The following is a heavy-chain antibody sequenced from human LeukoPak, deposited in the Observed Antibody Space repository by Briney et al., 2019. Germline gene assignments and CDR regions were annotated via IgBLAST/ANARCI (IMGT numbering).Heavy chain of an antibody. J-gene: IGHJ4*02. D-gene: IGHD4-11*01. CDR1: GYSFTTYW. V-gene: IGHV5-51*01. Sequence: GESLKISCEGSGYSFTTYWIAWVRQMPGEGLECMGIICPGNSDTRYSPSFQGQVTISADKSINTAYLQWSSLKASDTAMYYCSRLGTTRAPFDYWGQGTLVTVSS. CDR2: ICPGNSDT. CDR3: SRLGTTRAPFDY.